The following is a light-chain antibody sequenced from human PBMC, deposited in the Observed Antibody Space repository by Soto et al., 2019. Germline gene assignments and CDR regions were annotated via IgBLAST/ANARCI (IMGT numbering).Light chain of an antibody. Sequence: QSALTQPASVSGSRGQSITISCTGTSSDVGAYNYVSWYQQHPGKAPKLMIYDVSNRPSGVSNRFTGSKSGNTASLTISGLQAEDEADYFCSSYTSSSTSYVFGTGTKVTVL. CDR3: SSYTSSSTSYV. CDR2: DVS. CDR1: SSDVGAYNY. J-gene: IGLJ1*01. V-gene: IGLV2-14*01.